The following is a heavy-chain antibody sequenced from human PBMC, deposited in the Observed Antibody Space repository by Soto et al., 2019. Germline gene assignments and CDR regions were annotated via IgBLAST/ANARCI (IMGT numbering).Heavy chain of an antibody. CDR2: VYYRGRS. D-gene: IGHD2-8*01. Sequence: PSETRSRTCTVSGGSFSNSSYYWVWIRQSPGKGLEWIGSVYYRGRSYSKSSVKSRVTISVDTSKNQFSLNLNSVTASDTAVYYCVSQRTSVLTQAYFDYWGPGALVTVS. CDR1: GGSFSNSSYY. V-gene: IGHV4-39*01. J-gene: IGHJ4*02. CDR3: VSQRTSVLTQAYFDY.